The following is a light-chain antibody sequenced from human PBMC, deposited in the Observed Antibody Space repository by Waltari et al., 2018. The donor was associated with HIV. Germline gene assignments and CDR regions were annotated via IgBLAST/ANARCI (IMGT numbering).Light chain of an antibody. CDR2: DAS. Sequence: VLTQSPATLSLSPGERATLSCRASQSVSSSLAWYQLKPGQAPRLLIYDASNRATGIPARFSGRGSGTDFTLTISSLESEDFAVYYCHQRSNWPLTFGGGTRVEIK. J-gene: IGKJ4*01. CDR3: HQRSNWPLT. V-gene: IGKV3-11*01. CDR1: QSVSSS.